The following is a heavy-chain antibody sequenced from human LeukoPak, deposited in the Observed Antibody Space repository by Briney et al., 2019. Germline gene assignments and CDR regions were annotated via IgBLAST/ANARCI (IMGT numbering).Heavy chain of an antibody. CDR1: GYTFTSYD. V-gene: IGHV1-8*03. J-gene: IGHJ5*02. CDR3: ARRQLLRAQNP. Sequence: ASVKVSCKASGYTFTSYDINWVRQATGQGLEWMGWKNPNSGNTGYAQKFQGRVTITRNTSISTAYMELSSLRSEDTAVYYCARRQLLRAQNPWGQGTLVTVSS. CDR2: KNPNSGNT. D-gene: IGHD2-2*01.